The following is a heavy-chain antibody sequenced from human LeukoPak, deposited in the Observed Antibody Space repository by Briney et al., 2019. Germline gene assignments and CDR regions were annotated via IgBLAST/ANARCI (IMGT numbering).Heavy chain of an antibody. J-gene: IGHJ5*02. CDR3: AKDSVAGLNWFDP. V-gene: IGHV4-59*12. CDR1: GGSISSYY. D-gene: IGHD6-19*01. Sequence: SETLSLTCTVSGGSISSYYWSWIRQPPGKGLEWIGYIDYSGSTNYNPSLKSRVTISVDTSKNQFFLKLSSVTAADTAVYYCAKDSVAGLNWFDPWGQGTLVTVSS. CDR2: IDYSGST.